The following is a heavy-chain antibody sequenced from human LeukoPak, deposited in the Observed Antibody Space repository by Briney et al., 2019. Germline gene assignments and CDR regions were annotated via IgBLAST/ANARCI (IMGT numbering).Heavy chain of an antibody. CDR2: IIPIFGTA. D-gene: IGHD6-6*01. Sequence: SVKVSCKASGGTFTSYAISWVRQAPGQGLEWMGGIIPIFGTANYAQKCQGRVTITADESTSTAYMELSSLRSEDTAVYYCARGLAARRLYYYYMDVWGKGTTVTVSS. J-gene: IGHJ6*03. CDR1: GGTFTSYA. V-gene: IGHV1-69*13. CDR3: ARGLAARRLYYYYMDV.